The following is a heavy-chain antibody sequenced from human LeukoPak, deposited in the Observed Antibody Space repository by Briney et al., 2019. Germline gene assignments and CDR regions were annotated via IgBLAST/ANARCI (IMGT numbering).Heavy chain of an antibody. J-gene: IGHJ4*02. CDR3: ARGHYYDNHFDY. D-gene: IGHD3-22*01. Sequence: RPSETLSLTCAVYGGSFSGYYWSWIRQPPGKGLEWIGEINHSGSTNYNPSLKSRVTISVDTSKNQFSLKLSSVTAADTAVYYCARGHYYDNHFDYWGQGTLVTVSS. V-gene: IGHV4-34*01. CDR2: INHSGST. CDR1: GGSFSGYY.